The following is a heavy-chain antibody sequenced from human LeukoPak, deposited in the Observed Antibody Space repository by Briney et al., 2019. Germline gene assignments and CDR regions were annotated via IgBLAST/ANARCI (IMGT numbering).Heavy chain of an antibody. D-gene: IGHD5-12*01. CDR3: GRLSGYDWESFYDY. CDR2: ISYDGSNK. Sequence: GRSLRLSCAASGFTLSSYAMQWVRQAPGKGLEWGADISYDGSNKYYADSVKGRFTISRDNSKKTLSLQMNSLRAEDTAVYYCGRLSGYDWESFYDYWGQGTLVTVSS. J-gene: IGHJ4*02. V-gene: IGHV3-30*04. CDR1: GFTLSSYA.